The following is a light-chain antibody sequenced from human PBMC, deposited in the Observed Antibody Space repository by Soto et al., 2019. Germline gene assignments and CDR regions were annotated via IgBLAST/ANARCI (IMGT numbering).Light chain of an antibody. CDR1: NIGSKS. Sequence: SYVLTQAPSVSVAPGQTARITCGGNNIGSKSVHWYQQEPGQAPVLVVYDDSDRPSGIPERYSGSNSGNTATLTISGVEAEDEADYYCQVWDTSTLHVVFGGGTKLTVL. CDR3: QVWDTSTLHVV. CDR2: DDS. J-gene: IGLJ2*01. V-gene: IGLV3-21*02.